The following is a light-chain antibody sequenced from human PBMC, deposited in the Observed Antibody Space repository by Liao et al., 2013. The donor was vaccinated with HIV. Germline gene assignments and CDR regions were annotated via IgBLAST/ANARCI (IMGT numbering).Light chain of an antibody. CDR2: EDT. V-gene: IGLV3-1*01. CDR1: GLGDKY. CDR3: QAWDSTAAV. J-gene: IGLJ1*01. Sequence: SYEMTQPPSVSVSPGQTASVTCSGDGLGDKYVSWYQQRPGHSPILVIYEDTKRPSGIPERFSASKSGHTATLTISGAQAMDEADYYCQAWDSTAAVFGTGTEVTVL.